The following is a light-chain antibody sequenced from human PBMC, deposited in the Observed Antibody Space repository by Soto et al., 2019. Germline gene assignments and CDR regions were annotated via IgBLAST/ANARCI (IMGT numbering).Light chain of an antibody. CDR3: QQSYMDPIT. CDR1: QSISSW. Sequence: DIQMTQSPSTLSASVGDRVTITCRASQSISSWLAWYQQKPGKTPKRLIYKASSLESGVPSRFSGRGSGTEFTLTSSSLQPDDFATYYGQQSYMDPITFGQGTRLEIK. CDR2: KAS. V-gene: IGKV1-5*03. J-gene: IGKJ5*01.